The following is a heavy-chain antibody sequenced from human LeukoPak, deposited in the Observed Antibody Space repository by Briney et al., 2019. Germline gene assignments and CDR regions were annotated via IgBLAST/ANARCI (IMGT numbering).Heavy chain of an antibody. V-gene: IGHV3-7*01. J-gene: IGHJ4*02. CDR2: IREDGSQK. D-gene: IGHD3-10*01. CDR1: GFTFSSSW. Sequence: GGSLRLSCVASGFTFSSSWMTWVRQAPGKGLEWVASIREDGSQKTAVDSVRGRFTISRDNTKNLLYLEMNSLRAEDTAMYFCVRDVGAVRGEVYFDYWGQGTLVTVSS. CDR3: VRDVGAVRGEVYFDY.